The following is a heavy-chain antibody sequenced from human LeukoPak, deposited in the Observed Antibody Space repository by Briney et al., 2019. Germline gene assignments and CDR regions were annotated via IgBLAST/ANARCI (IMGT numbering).Heavy chain of an antibody. J-gene: IGHJ6*02. CDR2: ISYDGSDK. V-gene: IGHV3-30*18. CDR1: GFTFGSHG. CDR3: AKDGTHCSGGSCYGMDV. D-gene: IGHD2-15*01. Sequence: GGSLRLSCAASGFTFGSHGMYWVRQAPGKGLEWVAVISYDGSDKYYADSVKGRFTISRDNSKNTVYLRVSSLSPEDTAVYYCAKDGTHCSGGSCYGMDVWGQGTLVTVSS.